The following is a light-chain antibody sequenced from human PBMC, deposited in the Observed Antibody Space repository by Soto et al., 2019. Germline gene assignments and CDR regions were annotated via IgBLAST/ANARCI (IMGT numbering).Light chain of an antibody. CDR2: EVS. J-gene: IGLJ1*01. V-gene: IGLV2-14*01. Sequence: QSALTQPASVSGSPGQSITISCTGTSNDVGRYNYVSWYQHHPGQPPQLIIYEVSDRPAGVSSRFSGSKSGNTASLTISGLHAEDEADYYCSSYSRDSLYVFGTGTKLTVL. CDR1: SNDVGRYNY. CDR3: SSYSRDSLYV.